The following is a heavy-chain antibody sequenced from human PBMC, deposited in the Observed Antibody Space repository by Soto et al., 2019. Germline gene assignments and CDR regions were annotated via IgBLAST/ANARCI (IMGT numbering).Heavy chain of an antibody. CDR3: AKDPDPTYYDYIWGSQYYFDY. CDR1: GFTFSSYA. CDR2: ISGSGGST. D-gene: IGHD3-16*01. V-gene: IGHV3-23*01. J-gene: IGHJ4*02. Sequence: GGSLRLSCAASGFTFSSYAMSWVRQAPGKGLEWVSAISGSGGSTYYADSVKGRFTISRDNSKNTLYLQMNSLGAEDTAVYYCAKDPDPTYYDYIWGSQYYFDYWGQGTLVTVSS.